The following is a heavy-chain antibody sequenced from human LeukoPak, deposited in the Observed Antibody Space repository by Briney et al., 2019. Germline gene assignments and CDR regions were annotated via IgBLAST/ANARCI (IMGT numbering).Heavy chain of an antibody. Sequence: SETLSLTYPVSGGSMGTSYSSCVRQSPGKGLEWIGYVSYSGNTNYNPSLKSRVTVSGDSSKNPFSLKLSSVTAADTAVYYCAPQLYKSMGPADYWGQGTLVTVSS. CDR2: VSYSGNT. V-gene: IGHV4-59*08. J-gene: IGHJ4*02. CDR3: APQLYKSMGPADY. D-gene: IGHD2/OR15-2a*01. CDR1: GGSMGTSY.